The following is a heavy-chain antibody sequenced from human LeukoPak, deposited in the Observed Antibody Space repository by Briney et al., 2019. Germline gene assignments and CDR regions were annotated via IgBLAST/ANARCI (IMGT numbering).Heavy chain of an antibody. CDR3: ARDSSYWYYFDY. Sequence: PGGSLRLSCAASGFTFSRCWMSWVRQAPGKGLEWVADIKQDGSDKYYVDSVKGRFTISRDNAKNSLYLQMNSLRAEDTAVYFCARDSSYWYYFDYWGQGTLVTVSS. CDR1: GFTFSRCW. V-gene: IGHV3-7*01. J-gene: IGHJ4*02. CDR2: IKQDGSDK. D-gene: IGHD6-19*01.